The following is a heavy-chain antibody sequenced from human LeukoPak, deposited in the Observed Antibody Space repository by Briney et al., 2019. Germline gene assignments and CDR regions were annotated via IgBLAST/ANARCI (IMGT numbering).Heavy chain of an antibody. CDR3: ARHMHSYGYFDY. Sequence: SETLSLTCTVSGDSMSSYYWSWVRQPPGKGLEWIGYIYYSGSINYNPSLKSRVAISLDTSKNRFSLNLSSVTAADTAVYYCARHMHSYGYFDYWGQGSLVTVSS. CDR1: GDSMSSYY. J-gene: IGHJ4*02. CDR2: IYYSGSI. D-gene: IGHD5-18*01. V-gene: IGHV4-59*08.